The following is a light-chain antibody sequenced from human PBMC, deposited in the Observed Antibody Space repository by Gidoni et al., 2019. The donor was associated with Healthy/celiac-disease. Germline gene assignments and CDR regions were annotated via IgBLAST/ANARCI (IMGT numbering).Light chain of an antibody. CDR1: SPNIGAGYD. Sequence: QSVLPQPPSVSGAPGQRVTLSCTGSSPNIGAGYDVHWYQQLPGTAPKLLIYGNSNRPSGVPDRFSGSKSGTSASLAITGLQAEDEADYYCQSYDSSLSGFYVFGTGTKVTVL. CDR2: GNS. J-gene: IGLJ1*01. V-gene: IGLV1-40*01. CDR3: QSYDSSLSGFYV.